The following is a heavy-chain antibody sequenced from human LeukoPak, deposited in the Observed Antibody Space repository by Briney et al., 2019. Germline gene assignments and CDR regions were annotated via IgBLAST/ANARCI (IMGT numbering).Heavy chain of an antibody. CDR3: ARSRDGYNPHFDY. V-gene: IGHV3-21*01. J-gene: IGHJ4*02. Sequence: GGSLRLSCAASGFTFSSYSMNWVRQAPGKGLEWVSSISSSSSYIYYADSVKGRFTISRDNAKNSLYLQMNSLRAEDTAVYYCARSRDGYNPHFDYWGQGTLVTVSS. D-gene: IGHD5-24*01. CDR2: ISSSSSYI. CDR1: GFTFSSYS.